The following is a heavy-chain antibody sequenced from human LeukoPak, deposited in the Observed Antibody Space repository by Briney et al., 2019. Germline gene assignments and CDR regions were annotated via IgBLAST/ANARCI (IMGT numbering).Heavy chain of an antibody. Sequence: ASVKVSCKVSGYTLTELSMHWVRQAPGKGLEWMGGFDPEDGETIYAQKFQGRVTMTEDTSTDTAYMELTSLRSEDTAVYYCATAIVVVVASTAAFDIWGQGTMVTVSS. V-gene: IGHV1-24*01. CDR3: ATAIVVVVASTAAFDI. D-gene: IGHD2-15*01. J-gene: IGHJ3*02. CDR2: FDPEDGET. CDR1: GYTLTELS.